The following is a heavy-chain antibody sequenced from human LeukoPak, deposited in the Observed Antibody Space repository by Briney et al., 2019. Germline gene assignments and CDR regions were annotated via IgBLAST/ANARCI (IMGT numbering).Heavy chain of an antibody. V-gene: IGHV3-21*01. CDR1: GFTFSSYS. Sequence: GGSLRLSCAVSGFTFSSYSMNWVRQAPGKGLEWVSSISSSSSYIYYTDSVKGRFTIPRDNAKNSLYMQRNSLTAQDTAVYYCAGSRGYYYGMDVWGQGTTVTVSS. J-gene: IGHJ6*02. CDR2: ISSSSSYI. CDR3: AGSRGYYYGMDV. D-gene: IGHD3-10*01.